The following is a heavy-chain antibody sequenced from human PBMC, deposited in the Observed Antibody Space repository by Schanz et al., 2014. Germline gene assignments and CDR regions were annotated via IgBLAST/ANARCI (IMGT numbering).Heavy chain of an antibody. CDR2: ISYSGST. CDR1: GGSVSSGGDY. D-gene: IGHD4-17*01. CDR3: ARDRGHGDLPGDI. V-gene: IGHV4-31*03. J-gene: IGHJ3*02. Sequence: QVQLQESGPGLAKPSQTLSLTFTVSGGSVSSGGDYWSWIRQHPGKGLEWIGFISYSGSTYYNPSLKSRVTISVDTSKNQFSLNLSSATAADTAVYYCARDRGHGDLPGDIWGQGTMVTVSS.